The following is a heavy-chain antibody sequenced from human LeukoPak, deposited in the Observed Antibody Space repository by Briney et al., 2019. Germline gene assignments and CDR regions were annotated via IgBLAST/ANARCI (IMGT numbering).Heavy chain of an antibody. CDR2: INPNSGGT. D-gene: IGHD3-10*01. CDR3: ARAGATGSGSYYYYYYYMDV. V-gene: IGHV1-2*02. CDR1: GYTFTGYY. Sequence: ASVKVSCKASGYTFTGYYMHWVRQAPGQGLEWMGWINPNSGGTNYAQKFRGRVTMTRDTSISTAYMELSRLRSDDTAVYYCARAGATGSGSYYYYYYYMDVWGKGTTVTVSS. J-gene: IGHJ6*03.